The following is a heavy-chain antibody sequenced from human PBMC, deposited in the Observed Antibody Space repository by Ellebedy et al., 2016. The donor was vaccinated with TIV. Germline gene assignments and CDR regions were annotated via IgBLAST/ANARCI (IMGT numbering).Heavy chain of an antibody. J-gene: IGHJ4*02. V-gene: IGHV2-5*02. CDR1: GFSLSTSGVG. D-gene: IGHD2-21*02. Sequence: SGPTLVKPTQTLTLTCTFSGFSLSTSGVGVGWIRQPPRQALEWLGVIYWDDDKRFSPSLKSRLTLTADTSKNQVVLMMTNMDPVDSATYYCARVPSYCGADCYLPFDYWGQGTLVTVSS. CDR2: IYWDDDK. CDR3: ARVPSYCGADCYLPFDY.